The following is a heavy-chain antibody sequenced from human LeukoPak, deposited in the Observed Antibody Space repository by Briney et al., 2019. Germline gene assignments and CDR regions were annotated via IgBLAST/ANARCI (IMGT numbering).Heavy chain of an antibody. CDR3: ARAGGGNSGFGYYYYYMDV. CDR2: INLSGST. J-gene: IGHJ6*03. V-gene: IGHV4-34*01. CDR1: GGSFSGYY. Sequence: PSETLSLTCAVYGGSFSGYYWSWLRQPPGKGLEWIGEINLSGSTNYNPSLKSRVTISVDTSKNQFSLKLSSVTAADTAVYYCARAGGGNSGFGYYYYYMDVWGKGTAVTVSS. D-gene: IGHD4-23*01.